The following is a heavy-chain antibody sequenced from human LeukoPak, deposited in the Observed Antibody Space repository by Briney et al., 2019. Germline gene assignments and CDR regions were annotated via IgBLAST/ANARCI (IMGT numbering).Heavy chain of an antibody. CDR1: GGSFSGYY. V-gene: IGHV4-34*01. CDR2: INHSGST. Sequence: SETLSLTCAVYGGSFSGYYWNWIRQPPGKGLEWIGEINHSGSTNYNPSLKSRVTISVDTSKNQFSLKLSSVTAADTAVYYCARGSPPITIFGVVTKRGNWFDPWGQGTLVTVSS. J-gene: IGHJ5*02. D-gene: IGHD3-3*01. CDR3: ARGSPPITIFGVVTKRGNWFDP.